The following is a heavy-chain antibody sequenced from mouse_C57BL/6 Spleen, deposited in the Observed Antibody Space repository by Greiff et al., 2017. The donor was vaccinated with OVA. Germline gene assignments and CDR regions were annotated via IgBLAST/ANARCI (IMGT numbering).Heavy chain of an antibody. Sequence: EVQVVESEGGLVQPGSSMKLSCTASGFTFSDYYMAWVRQVPEKGLEWVANINYDGSSTYYLDSLKSRFIISRDNAKNILYLQMSSLKSEDTATYYCARVHYYGSSSDFDYWGQGTTLTVSS. CDR2: INYDGSST. CDR1: GFTFSDYY. D-gene: IGHD1-1*01. V-gene: IGHV5-16*01. CDR3: ARVHYYGSSSDFDY. J-gene: IGHJ2*01.